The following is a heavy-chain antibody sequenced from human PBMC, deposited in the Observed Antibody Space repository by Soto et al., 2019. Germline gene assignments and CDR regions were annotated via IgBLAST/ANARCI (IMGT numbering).Heavy chain of an antibody. CDR1: GGTFSSYS. J-gene: IGHJ6*02. Sequence: ASVKVSCNASGGTFSSYSISGGRQAPGQGLEWMGGIIPIFGTANYAQKFQGRVTITADESTSTAYMELSSLRSEDTAVYYCARETMVRGVIIDVGMDVRGQGTTGTVPS. D-gene: IGHD3-10*01. V-gene: IGHV1-69*13. CDR3: ARETMVRGVIIDVGMDV. CDR2: IIPIFGTA.